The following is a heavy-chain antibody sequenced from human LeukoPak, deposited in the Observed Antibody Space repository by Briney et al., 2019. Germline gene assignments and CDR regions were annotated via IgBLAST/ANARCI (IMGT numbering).Heavy chain of an antibody. CDR1: GGSFSGYY. J-gene: IGHJ4*02. CDR3: ARWVVAAAGSFDY. CDR2: INHSGST. Sequence: SETLSLTCAVYGGSFSGYYWSWIRQPPVKGLEWIGEINHSGSTNYNPSLKSRVTISVDTSKNQFSLKLSSVTAADTAVYYCARWVVAAAGSFDYWGQGTLVTVSS. D-gene: IGHD6-13*01. V-gene: IGHV4-34*01.